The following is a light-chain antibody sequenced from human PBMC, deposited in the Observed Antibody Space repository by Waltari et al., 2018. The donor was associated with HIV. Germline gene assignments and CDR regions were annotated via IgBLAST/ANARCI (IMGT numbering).Light chain of an antibody. V-gene: IGLV2-11*01. CDR1: SSDVGGYDH. J-gene: IGLJ1*01. CDR2: DFA. CDR3: CSHAGAHARFV. Sequence: QSALTQPRSVSGSPGQSVTISWSGTSSDVGGYDHVSWYQQYPGEAPPLLMFDFATRPSGVPVRFPRSTPGNTASLTISGHQAEDEANYFCCSHAGAHARFVLGPGTEVTVL.